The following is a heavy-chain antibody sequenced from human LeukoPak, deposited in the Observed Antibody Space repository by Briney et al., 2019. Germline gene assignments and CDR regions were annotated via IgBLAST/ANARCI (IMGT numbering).Heavy chain of an antibody. J-gene: IGHJ4*02. D-gene: IGHD5-18*01. V-gene: IGHV4-4*07. CDR2: IYTSGGT. Sequence: PSETLSLTCTVSGGSISSYYWSWIRQPAGKGLEWIGRIYTSGGTNYDPSLKSRVTMSVDTSKNQFSLKLSSVTAADTAVYYCARTDTAMGSFDYWGQGTLVTVSS. CDR3: ARTDTAMGSFDY. CDR1: GGSISSYY.